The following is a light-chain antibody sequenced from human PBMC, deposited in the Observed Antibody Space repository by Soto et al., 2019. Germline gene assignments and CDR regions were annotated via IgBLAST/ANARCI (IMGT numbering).Light chain of an antibody. Sequence: ETLMTQSPATLSLSPGERATLSCRASQSVSSNLAWYQQKPGQAPRLLIYGASTRATGVPARFSGSGSGTEFTLTISSLQSKDFAVYYCQQYNNWPPYTFGQGTKVDIK. V-gene: IGKV3-15*01. CDR2: GAS. CDR1: QSVSSN. J-gene: IGKJ2*01. CDR3: QQYNNWPPYT.